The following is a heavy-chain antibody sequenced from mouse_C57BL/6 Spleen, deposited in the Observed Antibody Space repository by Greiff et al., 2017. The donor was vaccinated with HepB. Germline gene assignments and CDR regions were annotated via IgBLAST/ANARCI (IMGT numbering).Heavy chain of an antibody. V-gene: IGHV5-17*01. D-gene: IGHD2-1*01. CDR1: GFTFSDYG. CDR2: ISSGSSTI. Sequence: EVQRVESGGGLVKPGGSLKLSCAASGFTFSDYGMHWVRQAPEKGLEWVAYISSGSSTIYYADTVKGRFTISRDNAKNTLFLQMTSLRSEDTAMYYCARPGNYVWFAYWGQGTLVTVSA. J-gene: IGHJ3*01. CDR3: ARPGNYVWFAY.